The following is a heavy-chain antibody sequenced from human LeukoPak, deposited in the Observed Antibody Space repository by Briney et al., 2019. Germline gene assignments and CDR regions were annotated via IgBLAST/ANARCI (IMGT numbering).Heavy chain of an antibody. V-gene: IGHV4-4*02. Sequence: SCTLSLTCAVSGGSLSGDNWWSWVRQSPGQGLEWIGEIHHSGSTKDNPSLKSRVTISVDKSKKQFSLRLSSVTAADTVVYYCARRNYYDSTADWNHWGQGTLVTVSP. CDR1: GGSLSGDNW. CDR2: IHHSGST. D-gene: IGHD3-22*01. J-gene: IGHJ4*02. CDR3: ARRNYYDSTADWNH.